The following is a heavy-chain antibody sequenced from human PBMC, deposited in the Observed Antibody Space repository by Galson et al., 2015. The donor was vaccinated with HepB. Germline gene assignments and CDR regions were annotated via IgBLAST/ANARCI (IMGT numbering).Heavy chain of an antibody. Sequence: SLRLSCAASGFTFSSYWMSWVRQAPGKGLEWVANIKQDGSEKYYVDSVKGRFTISRDNAKSSLYLQMNSLRAEDTAVYYCARDLGYDILTGYALNWVDPWGQGTLVTVSS. CDR2: IKQDGSEK. V-gene: IGHV3-7*03. CDR3: ARDLGYDILTGYALNWVDP. CDR1: GFTFSSYW. D-gene: IGHD3-9*01. J-gene: IGHJ5*02.